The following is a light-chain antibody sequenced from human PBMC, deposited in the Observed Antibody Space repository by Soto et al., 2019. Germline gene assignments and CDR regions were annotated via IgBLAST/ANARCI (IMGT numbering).Light chain of an antibody. V-gene: IGKV3-20*01. CDR2: GVS. CDR3: QQHGASIT. CDR1: QIVNNNF. Sequence: VLTQSPRTLSLSPGERATLSCRASQIVNNNFVAWYQQKPGQAPSLLIYGVSDRATGVPDRFSGSGSGTDFTLTISRLEPEDFAVYYCQQHGASITFGGGTRVENK. J-gene: IGKJ4*01.